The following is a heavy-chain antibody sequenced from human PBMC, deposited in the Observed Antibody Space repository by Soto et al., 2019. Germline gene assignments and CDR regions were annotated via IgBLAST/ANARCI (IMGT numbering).Heavy chain of an antibody. J-gene: IGHJ4*02. CDR2: INHSGSV. CDR3: ARDRPHLHETTGRIDS. D-gene: IGHD1-7*01. Sequence: PSETLSLTCAVYGGSFHGYYWSWIRQPPGKGLEWIGEINHSGSVNFNPTFKSRVSISLDTSKNQMSLQLSSVSAADTAVYYCARDRPHLHETTGRIDSWGQGMLVTVSS. CDR1: GGSFHGYY. V-gene: IGHV4-34*01.